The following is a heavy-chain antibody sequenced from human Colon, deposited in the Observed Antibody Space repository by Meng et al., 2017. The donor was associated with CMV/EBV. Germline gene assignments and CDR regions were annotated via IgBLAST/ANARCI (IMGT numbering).Heavy chain of an antibody. CDR3: ARDPAAFDF. CDR1: GDSVSTNSAA. J-gene: IGHJ4*02. Sequence: QVQLQQSGPGLVKPSPTRSLPCAISGDSVSTNSAAWNWIRQSPSGGLEWLGRTYYKSKWYNDYAESVKSRITINPDTSKNQFSLQLNSVTPEDTAVYYCARDPAAFDFWGQGILVTVSS. D-gene: IGHD6-25*01. V-gene: IGHV6-1*01. CDR2: TYYKSKWYN.